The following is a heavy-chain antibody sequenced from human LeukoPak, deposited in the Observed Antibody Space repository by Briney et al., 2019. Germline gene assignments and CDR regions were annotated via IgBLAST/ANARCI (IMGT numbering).Heavy chain of an antibody. Sequence: GSSVKVSCKASGGTFSSYAISWVRQAPGQGLEWMGWISAYNGNTNYAQKLQGRVTMTTDTSTSTAYMELRSLRSDDTAVYYCARDYYDSSGVPTQFDPWGQGTLVTVSS. CDR1: GGTFSSYA. V-gene: IGHV1-18*01. CDR2: ISAYNGNT. D-gene: IGHD3-22*01. J-gene: IGHJ5*02. CDR3: ARDYYDSSGVPTQFDP.